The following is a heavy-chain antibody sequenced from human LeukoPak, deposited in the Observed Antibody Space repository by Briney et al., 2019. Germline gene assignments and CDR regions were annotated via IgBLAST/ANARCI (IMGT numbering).Heavy chain of an antibody. V-gene: IGHV3-48*03. D-gene: IGHD3-10*01. Sequence: PAVSLSLYCAAYTFTVYIYEMVWDRTAPGMGWKWLINISSSGNTIYYADSVKGPFTVSRDNAKTSLYLQMNSLRAEDTAVYYCVTHPLQGSGNYWGQGTLVTVS. CDR1: TFTVYIYE. CDR2: ISSSGNTI. J-gene: IGHJ4*02. CDR3: VTHPLQGSGNY.